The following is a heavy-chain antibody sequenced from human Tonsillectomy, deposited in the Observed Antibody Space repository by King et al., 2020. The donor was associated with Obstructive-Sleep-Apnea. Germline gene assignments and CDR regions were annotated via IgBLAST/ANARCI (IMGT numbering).Heavy chain of an antibody. CDR1: GFTFDAFA. V-gene: IGHV3-9*01. CDR3: ATVADY. Sequence: VQLVESGGGLVQPGGSLRLSCAGSGFTFDAFAMYWVRQAPGKGLEWVSGITWNGDNAGYADSVRGRFTISRDNAKNSLYLTMTSLRSDDTAMYYCATVADYWGQGTLITVSS. J-gene: IGHJ4*02. CDR2: ITWNGDNA.